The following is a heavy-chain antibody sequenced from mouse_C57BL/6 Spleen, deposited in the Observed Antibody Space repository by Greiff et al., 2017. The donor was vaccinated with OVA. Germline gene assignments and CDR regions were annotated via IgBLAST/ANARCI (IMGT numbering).Heavy chain of an antibody. CDR2: INPNNGGT. Sequence: EVQLQQSGPELVKPGASVKISCKASGYTFTDYYMNWVKQSHGKSLEWIGDINPNNGGTSYNQKFKGKATLTVDKSSSTAYMELRSLTSEDSAVYYCARGPDYFDVWGTGTTVTVSS. V-gene: IGHV1-26*01. CDR3: ARGPDYFDV. J-gene: IGHJ1*03. CDR1: GYTFTDYY.